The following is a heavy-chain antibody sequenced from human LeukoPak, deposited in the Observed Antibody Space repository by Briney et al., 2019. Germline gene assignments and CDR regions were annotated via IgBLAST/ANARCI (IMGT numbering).Heavy chain of an antibody. Sequence: GGSLRLSCAASGFTFSSYAMSWVRQAPGKGLEWVSAISGSGGSTYYADSVKGRFTISRDNSKNTLYLQMNSLRAEDTAVYYCAKGSNDIVVVPAAPLGYYYYMDVWGKGTTVTVSS. D-gene: IGHD2-2*01. V-gene: IGHV3-23*01. CDR1: GFTFSSYA. J-gene: IGHJ6*03. CDR2: ISGSGGST. CDR3: AKGSNDIVVVPAAPLGYYYYMDV.